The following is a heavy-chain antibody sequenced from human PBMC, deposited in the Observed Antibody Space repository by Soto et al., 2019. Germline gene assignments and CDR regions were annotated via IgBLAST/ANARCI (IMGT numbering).Heavy chain of an antibody. CDR3: AATGGHYFGLDV. V-gene: IGHV1-18*01. D-gene: IGHD2-8*02. CDR2: ISGYNGNT. CDR1: DHTFTYYG. J-gene: IGHJ6*02. Sequence: QVQLLQSGGEVKKPGASVKVSCNSSDHTFTYYGINWVRRAPGQGLEWMGWISGYNGNTKYAKKFEERLSMSADTRTRTAYMEVRSLTSADTAVYFCAATGGHYFGLDVWGQGTTVTVSS.